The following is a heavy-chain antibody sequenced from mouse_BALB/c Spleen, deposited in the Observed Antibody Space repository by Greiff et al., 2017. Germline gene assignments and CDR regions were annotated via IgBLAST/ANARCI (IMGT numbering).Heavy chain of an antibody. CDR2: ISSGGST. Sequence: EVQRVESGGGLVKPGGSLKLSCAASGFTFSSYAMSWVRQTPEKRLEWVASISSGGSTYYPDSVKGRFTISRDNARNILYLQMSSLRSEDTAMYYCARREGYYGAMDYWGQGTSVTVSS. V-gene: IGHV5-6-5*01. CDR3: ARREGYYGAMDY. D-gene: IGHD1-1*01. CDR1: GFTFSSYA. J-gene: IGHJ4*01.